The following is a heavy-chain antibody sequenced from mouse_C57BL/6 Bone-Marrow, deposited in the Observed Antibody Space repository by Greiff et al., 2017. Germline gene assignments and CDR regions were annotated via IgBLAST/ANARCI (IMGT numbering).Heavy chain of an antibody. CDR2: IDPENGDT. CDR1: GFNIKDDY. CDR3: TTFCGSSYAGFAY. D-gene: IGHD1-1*01. Sequence: EVQLQQSGAELVRPGASVKLSCTASGFNIKDDYMHWVKQRPEQGLEWIGWIDPENGDTEDASKFQGKATITADTSSNTAYLQRSSLTSEDTAVYYCTTFCGSSYAGFAYWGQGTLVTVSA. V-gene: IGHV14-4*01. J-gene: IGHJ3*01.